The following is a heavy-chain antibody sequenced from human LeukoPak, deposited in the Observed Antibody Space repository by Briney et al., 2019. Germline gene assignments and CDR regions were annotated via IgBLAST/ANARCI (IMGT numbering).Heavy chain of an antibody. Sequence: SETLSLTCTVSGGSISSSSYYWGWIRQLPGKGLEWIGSIYYSGSTYYNPSLKSRVTISVDTSKNQFSLKLSSVTAADTAVYYCAREQPIAAAGRIGDYWGQGTLVTVSS. CDR1: GGSISSSSYY. CDR3: AREQPIAAAGRIGDY. CDR2: IYYSGST. V-gene: IGHV4-39*07. J-gene: IGHJ4*02. D-gene: IGHD6-13*01.